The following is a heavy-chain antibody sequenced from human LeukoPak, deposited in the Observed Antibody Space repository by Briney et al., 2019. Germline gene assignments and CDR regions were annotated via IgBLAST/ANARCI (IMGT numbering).Heavy chain of an antibody. CDR2: IYPGDSDT. D-gene: IGHD2-15*01. CDR1: GYSFTSYW. J-gene: IGHJ5*02. Sequence: GESLKISCKGSGYSFTSYWIGWVRQMPGKGLEWMGVIYPGDSDTRYSTSFQGQVPISADKSISTAYLQWSSLKASDTAMYYCARVGYCSGGSCSGFDPWGQGTLVTVSS. CDR3: ARVGYCSGGSCSGFDP. V-gene: IGHV5-51*01.